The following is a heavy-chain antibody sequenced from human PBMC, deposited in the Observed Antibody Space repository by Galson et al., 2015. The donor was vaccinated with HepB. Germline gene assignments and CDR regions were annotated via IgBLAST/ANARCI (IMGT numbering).Heavy chain of an antibody. CDR3: ARDQRWFGELLGTVWFDP. D-gene: IGHD3-10*01. J-gene: IGHJ5*02. V-gene: IGHV1-69*06. CDR2: IIPIFGTA. Sequence: SVKVSCKASGGTFSSYAISWVQQAPGQGLEWMGGIIPIFGTANYAQKFQGRVTITADKSTSTAYMELSSLRSDDTAVYYCARDQRWFGELLGTVWFDPWGQGTLVTVSS. CDR1: GGTFSSYA.